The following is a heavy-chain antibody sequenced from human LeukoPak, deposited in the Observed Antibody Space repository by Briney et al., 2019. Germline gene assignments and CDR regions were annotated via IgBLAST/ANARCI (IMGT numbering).Heavy chain of an antibody. Sequence: GGSLRLSCAASGFTFSSYRMNWVRRAPGKGLEWVSSISSSSSYIYYADSVKGRFTISRDNAKNSLYLQMNSLRAEDTAVYYCARKSVKGIAAAGKGGFDYWGQGTLVTVSS. CDR1: GFTFSSYR. J-gene: IGHJ4*02. V-gene: IGHV3-21*01. CDR3: ARKSVKGIAAAGKGGFDY. CDR2: ISSSSSYI. D-gene: IGHD6-13*01.